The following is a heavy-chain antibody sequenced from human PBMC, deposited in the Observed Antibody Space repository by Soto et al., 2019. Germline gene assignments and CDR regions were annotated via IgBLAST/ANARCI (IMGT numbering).Heavy chain of an antibody. Sequence: ASVKVSCKASGYTFTGYFIHWVRQAPRQGLEWVGYINPNSGATKYAPRFQGRVTMTSDTSIRTAYMDLSNLRSDDTAVYYCERGGGTILAPLPWGSGTLVTVSS. J-gene: IGHJ5*02. CDR3: ERGGGTILAPLP. D-gene: IGHD3-3*01. CDR2: INPNSGAT. V-gene: IGHV1-2*02. CDR1: GYTFTGYF.